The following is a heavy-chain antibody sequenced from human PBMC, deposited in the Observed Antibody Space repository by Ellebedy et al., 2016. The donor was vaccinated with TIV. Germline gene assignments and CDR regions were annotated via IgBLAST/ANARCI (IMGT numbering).Heavy chain of an antibody. CDR3: ARQLGGSSGYWSLDY. D-gene: IGHD3-22*01. Sequence: PGGSLRLSCQGSGYSFPSYWINWVRQMPGKGMEWMGRIDPSDSQTNYSPSFRGHVIISVDKSISTAYLQWSSLKAPDSAMYYCARQLGGSSGYWSLDYWGRGTLVTVSS. V-gene: IGHV5-10-1*01. CDR2: IDPSDSQT. CDR1: GYSFPSYW. J-gene: IGHJ4*02.